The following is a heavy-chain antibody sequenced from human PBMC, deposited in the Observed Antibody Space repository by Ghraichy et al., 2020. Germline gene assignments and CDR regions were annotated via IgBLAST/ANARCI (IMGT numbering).Heavy chain of an antibody. V-gene: IGHV4-34*01. Sequence: SETLSLTCAVYGGSFSGYYWSWIRQPPGKGLEWIGEINHSGSTNYNPSLKSRVTISVDTSKNQFSLKLSSVTAADTAVYYCARTRLGSRAYYFDYWGQGTLVTVSS. D-gene: IGHD6-19*01. CDR1: GGSFSGYY. CDR3: ARTRLGSRAYYFDY. J-gene: IGHJ4*02. CDR2: INHSGST.